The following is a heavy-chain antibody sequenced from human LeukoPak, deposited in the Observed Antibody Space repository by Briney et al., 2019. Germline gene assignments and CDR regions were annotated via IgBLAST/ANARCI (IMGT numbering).Heavy chain of an antibody. Sequence: GGSLRLSCAASGFTFSDYYMSWIRQAPGKGLEWVSYISSSGSTIYYADSVKGRFTISRDNSKNTLYLQMNSLRAEDTAVYYCAKELSTGLKEDIVVVPAAIHYYYYMDVWGKGTTVTVSS. D-gene: IGHD2-2*02. CDR3: AKELSTGLKEDIVVVPAAIHYYYYMDV. V-gene: IGHV3-11*01. J-gene: IGHJ6*03. CDR2: ISSSGSTI. CDR1: GFTFSDYY.